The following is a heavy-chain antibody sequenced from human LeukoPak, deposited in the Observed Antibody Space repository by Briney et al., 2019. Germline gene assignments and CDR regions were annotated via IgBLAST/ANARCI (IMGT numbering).Heavy chain of an antibody. D-gene: IGHD4-23*01. CDR2: ISGSGGST. V-gene: IGHV3-23*01. CDR3: ARDFYGGKVDSY. CDR1: GFTLSSYA. J-gene: IGHJ4*02. Sequence: HPGGSLRLSCAASGFTLSSYAMSWVRQAPGKGLEWVSAISGSGGSTYYADSVKGRFTISRDNAKNTLYLQMNSLRVEDTAVYYCARDFYGGKVDSYWGQGTLVSVSS.